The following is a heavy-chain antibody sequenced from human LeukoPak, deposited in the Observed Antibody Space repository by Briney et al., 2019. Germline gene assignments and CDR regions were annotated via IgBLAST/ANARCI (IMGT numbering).Heavy chain of an antibody. CDR1: GGSISSGSYY. V-gene: IGHV4-61*02. CDR2: IYTSGST. Sequence: SETLSLTCTVSGGSISSGSYYWSWIRQPAGKGLEWIGRIYTSGSTNYNPSLKSRVTMSVDTSKNQFSLKLSSVTAADTAVYYCARGIAAVEPWGQGTLVTVSS. D-gene: IGHD6-13*01. CDR3: ARGIAAVEP. J-gene: IGHJ5*02.